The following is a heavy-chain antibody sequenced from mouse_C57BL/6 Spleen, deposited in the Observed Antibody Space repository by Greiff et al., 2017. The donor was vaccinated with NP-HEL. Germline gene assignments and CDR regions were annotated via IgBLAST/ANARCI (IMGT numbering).Heavy chain of an antibody. CDR3: TRYDYDVEGAMDY. D-gene: IGHD2-4*01. CDR1: GFTFSDAW. J-gene: IGHJ4*01. V-gene: IGHV6-6*01. Sequence: EVKVVESGGGLVQPGGSMKLSCAASGFTFSDAWMDWVRQSPEKGLEWVAEIRNKANNHATYYAESVKGRFTISRDDSKSSVYLQMNSLRAEDTGIYYCTRYDYDVEGAMDYWGQGTSVTVSS. CDR2: IRNKANNHAT.